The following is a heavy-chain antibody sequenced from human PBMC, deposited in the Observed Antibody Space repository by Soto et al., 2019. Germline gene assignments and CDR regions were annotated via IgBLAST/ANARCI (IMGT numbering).Heavy chain of an antibody. V-gene: IGHV3-23*01. CDR2: ISGSGGST. CDR3: AKGQRYYYYYMDV. Sequence: EVQLLESGGGLVQPGGSLRLSCAASGFTFSSYAMSWVRQAPGKGLEWVSAISGSGGSTYYADSVKGRFTISRDNSKNTLYLQRNSMRAEDTAVYYCAKGQRYYYYYMDVWGKGTPVTVSS. D-gene: IGHD6-25*01. CDR1: GFTFSSYA. J-gene: IGHJ6*03.